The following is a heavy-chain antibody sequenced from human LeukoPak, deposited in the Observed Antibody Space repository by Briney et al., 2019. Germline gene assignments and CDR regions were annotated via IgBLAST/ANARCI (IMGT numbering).Heavy chain of an antibody. CDR3: ASSITIFGVVID. CDR1: GVSISSGDYY. V-gene: IGHV4-30-4*01. Sequence: PSETLSLTCTVSGVSISSGDYYWSWIRQPPGKGLEWIGYIYYSGSTYYNPSLKSRVTISVDTSKNQFSLKLSSVTAADTAVYYRASSITIFGVVIDWGQGTLVTVSS. CDR2: IYYSGST. J-gene: IGHJ4*02. D-gene: IGHD3-3*01.